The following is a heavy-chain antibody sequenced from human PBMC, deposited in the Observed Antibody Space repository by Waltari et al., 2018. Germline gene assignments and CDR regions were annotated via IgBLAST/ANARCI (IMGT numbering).Heavy chain of an antibody. Sequence: EVQLVESGGGLVQRGGSLRLSGATSGFAFRTYWMTWVRQAPGKGLQWVANIKRDGSDRYYVDSVKGRFTISRDNVKNSLYLQMNSLTAEDTAVYYCTRDDDNFDYWGQGALVTVFS. CDR2: IKRDGSDR. CDR1: GFAFRTYW. J-gene: IGHJ4*02. D-gene: IGHD3-22*01. CDR3: TRDDDNFDY. V-gene: IGHV3-7*01.